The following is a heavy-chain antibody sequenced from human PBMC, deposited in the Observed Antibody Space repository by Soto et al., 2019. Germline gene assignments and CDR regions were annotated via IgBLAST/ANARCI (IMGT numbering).Heavy chain of an antibody. CDR1: GINFSSYG. CDR2: ISYDGSNK. D-gene: IGHD1-7*01. Sequence: GGSLRLSCAASGINFSSYGMHWVRKAPGKGLEWVAVISYDGSNKYYGESVKGRFTIPRDNSKNTMYLQMNXMRAEDTALYYSAKVSGTGSTFFFVFDYCGQGTLVTVCS. CDR3: AKVSGTGSTFFFVFDY. J-gene: IGHJ4*02. V-gene: IGHV3-30*18.